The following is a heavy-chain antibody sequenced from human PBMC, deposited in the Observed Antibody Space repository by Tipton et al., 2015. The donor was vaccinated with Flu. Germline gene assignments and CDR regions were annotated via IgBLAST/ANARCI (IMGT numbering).Heavy chain of an antibody. CDR2: IYYTGNT. Sequence: LRLSCTVSGGSISSSSYHWAWIRQPPGKGLEWIGSIYYTGNTYHTPSLESRVSISADTSKRQFSLKLTSVTAADTAVYYCARGSGSGTEMIFDFWGQGTLVTVSS. J-gene: IGHJ4*02. D-gene: IGHD3-10*01. V-gene: IGHV4-39*07. CDR1: GGSISSSSYH. CDR3: ARGSGSGTEMIFDF.